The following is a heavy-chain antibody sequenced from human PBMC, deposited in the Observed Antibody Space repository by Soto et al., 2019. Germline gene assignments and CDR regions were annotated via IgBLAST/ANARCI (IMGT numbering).Heavy chain of an antibody. CDR3: AKRDESYGYNYYYYYMVV. D-gene: IGHD5-18*01. V-gene: IGHV3-53*04. J-gene: IGHJ6*03. CDR2: IYSGGST. CDR1: GFTVSSNY. Sequence: EVQLVESGGGLVQPGGSLRLSCAASGFTVSSNYMSWVRQAPGKGLEWVSVIYSGGSTYYADSVKGRFTISRHTSKNTLYLQMNSLRAEDTAVSYCAKRDESYGYNYYYYYMVVWGKGTTVTVCS.